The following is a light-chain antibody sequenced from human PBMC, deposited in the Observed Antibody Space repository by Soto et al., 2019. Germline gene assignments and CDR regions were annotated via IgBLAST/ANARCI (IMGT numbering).Light chain of an antibody. J-gene: IGKJ4*01. V-gene: IGKV1-6*01. CDR3: LHDYNYPLT. CDR2: AAS. CDR1: QGIRND. Sequence: AIQMTQSTSSLSASVGDRVTITCRASQGIRNDLGWYQQKPGKAPKLLIYAASSLQSGVPLRFSGSGSGTDFTLTISSLQPEDFATYYCLHDYNYPLTFGGGTKVEIK.